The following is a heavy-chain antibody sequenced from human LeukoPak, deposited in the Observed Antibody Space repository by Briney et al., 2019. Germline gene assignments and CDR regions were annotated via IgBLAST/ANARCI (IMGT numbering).Heavy chain of an antibody. D-gene: IGHD3-22*01. CDR1: GFTFSSYA. J-gene: IGHJ6*02. V-gene: IGHV3-48*04. CDR3: ARDLANYYDSSGYYYYGMDV. Sequence: PGGSLRLSCAASGFTFSSYAMSWVRQAPGKGLEWVSYISTSGYTIYYADSVKGRFTISRDNAKNSLYLQMNSLRAEDTAVYYCARDLANYYDSSGYYYYGMDVWGQGTTVTVSS. CDR2: ISTSGYTI.